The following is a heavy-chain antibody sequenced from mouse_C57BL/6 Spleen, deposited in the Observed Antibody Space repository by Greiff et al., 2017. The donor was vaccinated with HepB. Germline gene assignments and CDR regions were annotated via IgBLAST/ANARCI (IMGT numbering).Heavy chain of an antibody. CDR2: VYPGDGDT. CDR1: GYAFSSSW. J-gene: IGHJ2*01. D-gene: IGHD2-2*01. CDR3: YGYYFDD. V-gene: IGHV1-82*01. Sequence: QVQLQQSGPELVKPGASVKISCKASGYAFSSSWMNWVKQRPGKGLEWIGRVYPGDGDTNYNGKFKGKATLTADKSSSTAYMQLSSLTSEDSAVYFCYGYYFDDWGQGTTPTVSS.